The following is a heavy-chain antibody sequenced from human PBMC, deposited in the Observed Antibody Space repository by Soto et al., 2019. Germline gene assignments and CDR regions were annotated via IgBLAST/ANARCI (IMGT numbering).Heavy chain of an antibody. J-gene: IGHJ6*03. V-gene: IGHV1-18*01. CDR3: ARGEGTGYDFWSGSSGDMDV. CDR1: GYTFTSYG. Sequence: AASVKVSCKASGYTFTSYGISWVRQAPGQGLEWMGWISAYNGNTNYAQKFQGRVTMTTNTSISTAYMELSSLRSEDTAVYYCARGEGTGYDFWSGSSGDMDVWGKGTTVTVSS. CDR2: ISAYNGNT. D-gene: IGHD3-3*01.